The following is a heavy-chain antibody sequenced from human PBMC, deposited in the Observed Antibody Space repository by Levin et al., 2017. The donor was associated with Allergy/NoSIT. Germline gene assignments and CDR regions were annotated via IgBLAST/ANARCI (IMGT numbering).Heavy chain of an antibody. CDR1: GFTLSDNG. V-gene: IGHV3-30*03. CDR3: AREGRNSRVIDEH. CDR2: TSSDGSDK. D-gene: IGHD2/OR15-2a*01. Sequence: PGESLKISCAAYGFTLSDNGMHWVRQAPGKGLEWVAVTSSDGSDKYYADSVKGRFTVSRDNSKNTLYVQMNSLRLEDTGVYYCAREGRNSRVIDEHWGQGTLVTVAS. J-gene: IGHJ1*01.